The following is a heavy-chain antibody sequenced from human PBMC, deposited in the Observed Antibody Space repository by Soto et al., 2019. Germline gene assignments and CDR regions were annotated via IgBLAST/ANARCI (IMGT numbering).Heavy chain of an antibody. Sequence: EVQLLESGGGLVQPGGSLRLSCVASGFTFNTFAMSWVRQAPGKGLEWVTAISGSGDATYYADSVKGRFSISRDNSKNTPYLQTNSLRVEDTAVYFCAKYRAPWTRYSLTDWGQGTLGTVSS. V-gene: IGHV3-23*01. CDR1: GFTFNTFA. J-gene: IGHJ4*02. CDR2: ISGSGDAT. D-gene: IGHD2-15*01. CDR3: AKYRAPWTRYSLTD.